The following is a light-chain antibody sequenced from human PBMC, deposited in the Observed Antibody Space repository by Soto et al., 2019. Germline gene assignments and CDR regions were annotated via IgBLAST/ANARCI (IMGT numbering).Light chain of an antibody. CDR2: EVS. CDR1: SSDVGGYSY. Sequence: QSVLTQPASVSGSPGQSITISCTGTSSDVGGYSYVSWYQQHPGKTPKLMIYEVSNRPSGVSHRFSGSKSGNTASLTISGLQTEDEADYYCSSFSSITREVFGGGTKLNVL. V-gene: IGLV2-14*01. J-gene: IGLJ2*01. CDR3: SSFSSITREV.